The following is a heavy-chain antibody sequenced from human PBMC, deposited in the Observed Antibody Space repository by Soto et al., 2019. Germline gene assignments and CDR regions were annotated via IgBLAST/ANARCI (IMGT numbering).Heavy chain of an antibody. J-gene: IGHJ5*01. D-gene: IGHD3-10*01. Sequence: QVQLQESGPGLVKPWGTLSLTCAVSGVSISGGNVWSWVRQPPGKGLEWIGEVFDHGSTNYNPSLKRRVTMSVDKSQNDFSLNLTSVTAADTAGYYCARVLSGNKEWFDSWGQGILVTVSS. CDR3: ARVLSGNKEWFDS. V-gene: IGHV4-4*02. CDR1: GVSISGGNV. CDR2: VFDHGST.